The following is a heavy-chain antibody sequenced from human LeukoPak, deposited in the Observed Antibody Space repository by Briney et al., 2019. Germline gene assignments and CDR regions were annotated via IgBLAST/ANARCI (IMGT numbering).Heavy chain of an antibody. V-gene: IGHV3-30*02. Sequence: GGSLRLSCAASGFTFSSYGMHWVRQAPGKGLEWLAFIRYDGNNKYYTDSVKGRFTISRDNSKNTLYLQMNNLRAEDTAVYYCAKYDSSGYFDYWGQGTLVTVSS. D-gene: IGHD3-22*01. CDR1: GFTFSSYG. J-gene: IGHJ4*02. CDR3: AKYDSSGYFDY. CDR2: IRYDGNNK.